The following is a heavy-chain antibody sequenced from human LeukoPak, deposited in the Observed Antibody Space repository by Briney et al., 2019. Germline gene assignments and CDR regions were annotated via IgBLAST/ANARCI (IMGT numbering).Heavy chain of an antibody. D-gene: IGHD6-13*01. CDR3: ARDYNSWPCYFDF. CDR2: ISSSSSYI. J-gene: IGHJ4*02. V-gene: IGHV3-21*01. CDR1: GFXFSSYS. Sequence: GGSLRLSCAASGFXFSSYSINWVRQAPGKGLEWVSSISSSSSYIYSADSVKGRFTISRDNAKNSLYLQMNSLRAEDTAVYYCARDYNSWPCYFDFWGQGTLVTVSS.